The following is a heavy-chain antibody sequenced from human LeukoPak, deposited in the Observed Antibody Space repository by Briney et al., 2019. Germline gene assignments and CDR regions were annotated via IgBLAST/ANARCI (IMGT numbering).Heavy chain of an antibody. J-gene: IGHJ6*02. Sequence: PGGPLTLLCAPSGLPYNTDAMPWLRKAPGKGLQWVSAISKGGSTTYYEGSVKGRFTVSRDNPKNMLYLQMNSLGVDDTAVYYCAKVVVHTYGKDVWGQGATVTVSS. CDR1: GLPYNTDA. CDR2: ISKGGSTT. V-gene: IGHV3-23*01. D-gene: IGHD2-2*01. CDR3: AKVVVHTYGKDV.